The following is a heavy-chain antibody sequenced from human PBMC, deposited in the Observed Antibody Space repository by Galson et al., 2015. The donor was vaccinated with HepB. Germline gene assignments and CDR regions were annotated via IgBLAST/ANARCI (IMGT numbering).Heavy chain of an antibody. D-gene: IGHD3-10*02. J-gene: IGHJ4*02. CDR2: IYHSGST. CDR1: GASITTSNW. Sequence: SETLSLTCAVSGASITTSNWWSWVRQPPGKGLEWIGEIYHSGSTNYNPSLKSRVTISVDKSKKQFSLKLSSVTAADTAVYYCARAVRDLAYYVPYYFDYWGQGTLVTVSS. V-gene: IGHV4-4*02. CDR3: ARAVRDLAYYVPYYFDY.